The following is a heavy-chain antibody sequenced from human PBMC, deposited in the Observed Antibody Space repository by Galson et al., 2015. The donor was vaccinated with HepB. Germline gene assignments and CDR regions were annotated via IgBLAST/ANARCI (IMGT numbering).Heavy chain of an antibody. V-gene: IGHV3-30*04. Sequence: SLRLSCAASGFTFSSYAMHWVRQAPGKGLEWVAVISYDGSNKYYADSVKGRFTISRDNSKNTLYLQMNSLRAEDTAVYYCARDHWIVGGYITPNFDYWGQGTLVTVSS. CDR2: ISYDGSNK. D-gene: IGHD5-12*01. J-gene: IGHJ4*02. CDR3: ARDHWIVGGYITPNFDY. CDR1: GFTFSSYA.